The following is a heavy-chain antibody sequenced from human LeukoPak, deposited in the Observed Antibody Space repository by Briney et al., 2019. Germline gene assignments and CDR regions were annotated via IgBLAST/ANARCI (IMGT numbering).Heavy chain of an antibody. CDR3: ARVGVVGEYYFDY. D-gene: IGHD3-3*01. J-gene: IGHJ4*02. CDR2: IYYSGST. Sequence: SETLSLTCTVSGGSISSHYWSWIRQPPGKGLEWIGYIYYSGSTNYNPSLKSRVTISVDTSKNQFSLKLSSVTAADTAVYYCARVGVVGEYYFDYWGQGTLVTVSS. CDR1: GGSISSHY. V-gene: IGHV4-59*11.